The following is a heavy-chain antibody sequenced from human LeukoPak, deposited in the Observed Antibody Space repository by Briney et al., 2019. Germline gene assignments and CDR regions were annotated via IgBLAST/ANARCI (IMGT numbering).Heavy chain of an antibody. Sequence: GGSLRLSCAASGFTFSSYSMNWVRQAPGKGLEWVASINHNGNVNYYVDSVKGRFTISRDNAKNSPYLQMSNLRAVDTAVYFCARGGGLDVWGQGATVTVSS. CDR3: ARGGGLDV. D-gene: IGHD3-16*01. J-gene: IGHJ6*02. CDR1: GFTFSSYS. V-gene: IGHV3-7*03. CDR2: INHNGNVN.